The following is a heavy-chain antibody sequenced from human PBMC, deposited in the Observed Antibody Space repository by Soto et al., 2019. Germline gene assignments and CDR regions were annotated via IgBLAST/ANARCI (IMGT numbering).Heavy chain of an antibody. Sequence: PGGSLRLSCGASGFTFSIYAMSWVRQAPGKGLEWVSAISSTGGSTYYADSVKGRFTISRDNSKNTLYLQMNSLRAEDTAVYYCAKDSGYCNSTTCYPAPFDYWGQGTLVTVSS. CDR2: ISSTGGST. CDR1: GFTFSIYA. D-gene: IGHD2-2*01. J-gene: IGHJ4*02. V-gene: IGHV3-23*01. CDR3: AKDSGYCNSTTCYPAPFDY.